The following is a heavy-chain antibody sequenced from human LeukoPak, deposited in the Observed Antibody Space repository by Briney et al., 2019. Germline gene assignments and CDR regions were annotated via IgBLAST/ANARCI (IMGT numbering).Heavy chain of an antibody. J-gene: IGHJ4*02. D-gene: IGHD4-17*01. CDR2: ISYDGSNK. Sequence: QPGRSLRLSCAASGFTFSSYAMHWVRQAPGKGLEWVAVISYDGSNKYYADSVKGRFTISRDNSKNTLYLQMNSLRAEDTAVYYCAKDAHLTVTTLDYWGQGTLVTVSS. CDR3: AKDAHLTVTTLDY. CDR1: GFTFSSYA. V-gene: IGHV3-30-3*01.